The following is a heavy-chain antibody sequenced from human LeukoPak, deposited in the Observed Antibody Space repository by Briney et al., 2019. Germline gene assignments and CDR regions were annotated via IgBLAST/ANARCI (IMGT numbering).Heavy chain of an antibody. CDR2: IYHSGST. D-gene: IGHD1-26*01. Sequence: SETLSLTCAVSGGSIRSSNWWSWVRQPPGKGLEWIGEIYHSGSTNYNPSLKSRVTISVDKSKNQFSLKLRSVTAADTAVYYCARDKFPVVGATGDDGFDIWAKGQWSPSLQ. CDR3: ARDKFPVVGATGDDGFDI. CDR1: GGSIRSSNW. J-gene: IGHJ3*02. V-gene: IGHV4-4*02.